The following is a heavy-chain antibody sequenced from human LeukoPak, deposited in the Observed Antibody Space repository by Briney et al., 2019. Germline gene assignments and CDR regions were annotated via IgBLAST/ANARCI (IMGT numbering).Heavy chain of an antibody. CDR1: GYTFTSYY. D-gene: IGHD3-10*02. J-gene: IGHJ4*02. V-gene: IGHV1-46*01. CDR2: INPSGGST. CDR3: ARVGTMFHFDY. Sequence: GASVKISCKASGYTFTSYYMHWVRQAPGQGLEWMGIINPSGGSTSYAQKFQGRVTMTRDTSTSTVYMELSSLRSEDTAVYYCARVGTMFHFDYWGQGTLVTVSS.